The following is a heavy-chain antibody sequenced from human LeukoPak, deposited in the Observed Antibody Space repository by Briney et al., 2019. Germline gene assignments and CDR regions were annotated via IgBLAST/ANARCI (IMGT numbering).Heavy chain of an antibody. Sequence: GGSLRLSCAASGFTFSSYSMNWVRQAPGKGLEWVSSITSSSSHTYYADSVKGRFTISRDNAKKSLYLQMNSLRAEDTAVYYCESISTAMVIIDYWGQGTLVTVSS. D-gene: IGHD5-18*01. V-gene: IGHV3-21*01. CDR2: ITSSSSHT. CDR1: GFTFSSYS. CDR3: ESISTAMVIIDY. J-gene: IGHJ4*02.